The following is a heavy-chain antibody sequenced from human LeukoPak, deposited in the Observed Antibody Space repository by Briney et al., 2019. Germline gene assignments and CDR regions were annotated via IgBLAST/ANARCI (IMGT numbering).Heavy chain of an antibody. V-gene: IGHV1-24*01. CDR2: FDPEDGET. D-gene: IGHD3-22*01. J-gene: IGHJ5*02. CDR3: ATDSRDYYDSSGYYYHWFDP. CDR1: GYTLTELS. Sequence: ASVKVSCKVSGYTLTELSMHWVRQAPGKGLEWMGGFDPEDGETIYAQKFQGRVTMTEDTSTDTAYMELSSLRSEDTAVYYCATDSRDYYDSSGYYYHWFDPWGQGTLVTVSS.